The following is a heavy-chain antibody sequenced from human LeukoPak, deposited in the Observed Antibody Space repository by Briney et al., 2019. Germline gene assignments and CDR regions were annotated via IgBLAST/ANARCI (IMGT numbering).Heavy chain of an antibody. V-gene: IGHV3-11*04. CDR1: GFTFSDPY. CDR2: ISGSGTDI. D-gene: IGHD5-18*01. J-gene: IGHJ4*02. Sequence: GGSLRLSCEASGFTFSDPYMSWIRQAPGKGLECLSYISGSGTDINYADSVRGRFTISRDNAKNLLYLQMNDLRLEDTAVYYCARTARHLDYWGQGTLVTVSS. CDR3: ARTARHLDY.